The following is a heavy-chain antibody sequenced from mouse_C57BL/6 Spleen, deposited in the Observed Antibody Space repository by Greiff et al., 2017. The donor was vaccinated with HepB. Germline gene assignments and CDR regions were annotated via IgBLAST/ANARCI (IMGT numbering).Heavy chain of an antibody. CDR1: GYTFTDYN. CDR2: INPNNGGT. CDR3: ARGGSDDYGSSYWYFDV. Sequence: EVQLQQSGPELVKPGASVKIPCKASGYTFTDYNMDWVKQSHGKSLEWIGDINPNNGGTIYNQKFKGKATLTVDKSSSTAYMELRSLTSEDTAVYYCARGGSDDYGSSYWYFDVWGTGTTVTVSS. D-gene: IGHD1-1*01. V-gene: IGHV1-18*01. J-gene: IGHJ1*03.